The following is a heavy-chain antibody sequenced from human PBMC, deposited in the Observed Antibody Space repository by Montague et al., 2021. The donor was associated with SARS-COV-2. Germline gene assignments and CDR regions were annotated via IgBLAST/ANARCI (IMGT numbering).Heavy chain of an antibody. J-gene: IGHJ4*02. CDR3: ARHGAVRYSYFDY. CDR2: IKQDGSEK. V-gene: IGHV3-7*01. D-gene: IGHD2-15*01. Sequence: SLRLSCAASGFTFSSYWMSWVRQAPGKGLEWVANIKQDGSEKYYVDSVKGRFTISRDNSKNSLYLQMNSLRAEDTAVYYCARHGAVRYSYFDYWGQGTLVTVSS. CDR1: GFTFSSYW.